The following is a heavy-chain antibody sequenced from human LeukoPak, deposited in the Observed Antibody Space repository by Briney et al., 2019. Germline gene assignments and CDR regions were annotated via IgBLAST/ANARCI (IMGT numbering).Heavy chain of an antibody. D-gene: IGHD2-15*01. Sequence: GGSLRLSCAASGFTISTYWMSWVRQAPGKGLEWVAVISYDGGNKYYADSVKGQFTISRDNSKNTLSLQMNSLRAEDTAVYYCARTRICSGGTCWRYGMDVWGQGTTVTVSS. CDR1: GFTISTYW. CDR3: ARTRICSGGTCWRYGMDV. J-gene: IGHJ6*02. CDR2: ISYDGGNK. V-gene: IGHV3-30-3*01.